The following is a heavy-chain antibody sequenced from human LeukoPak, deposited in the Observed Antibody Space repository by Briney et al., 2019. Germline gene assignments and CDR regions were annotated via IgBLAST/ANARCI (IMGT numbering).Heavy chain of an antibody. CDR3: AIPSPTDSGSYIHFDY. CDR2: ISDSGGRT. V-gene: IGHV3-23*01. Sequence: GGSLRLSCAASGFTFSNYAMNWVRQAPGKGLEWVSGISDSGGRTYYADSVKGRFTISRDNSKNTLYLQMNSLRADDTAVYYCAIPSPTDSGSYIHFDYWGQGTLVTVSS. J-gene: IGHJ4*02. D-gene: IGHD1-26*01. CDR1: GFTFSNYA.